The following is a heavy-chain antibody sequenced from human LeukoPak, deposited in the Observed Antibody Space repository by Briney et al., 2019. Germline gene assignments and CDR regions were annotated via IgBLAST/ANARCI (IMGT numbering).Heavy chain of an antibody. Sequence: GGSLRLSCAASGFSFSERYMTWVRQAPGKGLEWLSYISRTSSDINYADSVKGRFTISRDNAENSLYLQMDSRRVEDTAVYFCARRAGYCSDGICYSGNYFDYWGQGTLVTVSS. CDR2: ISRTSSDI. D-gene: IGHD2-15*01. V-gene: IGHV3-11*06. J-gene: IGHJ4*02. CDR3: ARRAGYCSDGICYSGNYFDY. CDR1: GFSFSERY.